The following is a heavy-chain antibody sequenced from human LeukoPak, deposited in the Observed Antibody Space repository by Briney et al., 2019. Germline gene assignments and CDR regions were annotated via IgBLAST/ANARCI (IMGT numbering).Heavy chain of an antibody. CDR1: GFTVSSNY. CDR3: ARGTSRTSPLSGYYRGYFDY. CDR2: IYAGGMT. J-gene: IGHJ4*02. V-gene: IGHV3-66*02. Sequence: GGSLRLSCAASGFTVSSNYMTWVRQAPVKGLKWVSIIYAGGMTYYADSVKGRFTISRDNSKNMLYLQMNSLRAADTAVYYCARGTSRTSPLSGYYRGYFDYWGKGTLVTVSS. D-gene: IGHD3-3*01.